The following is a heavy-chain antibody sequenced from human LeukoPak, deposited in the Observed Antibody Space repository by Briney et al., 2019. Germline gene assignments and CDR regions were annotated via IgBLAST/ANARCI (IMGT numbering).Heavy chain of an antibody. Sequence: PGGSLRLSCAASGFTFDDYAMHWVRQAPGKSLEWGSGISWNSGSKGYAESVKGRFTIYRDNAKNSLYLQMNSLRAEDTALYYCAKVYCSGGSYYSGFDYWGQGTLVTVSS. D-gene: IGHD2-15*01. CDR2: ISWNSGSK. J-gene: IGHJ4*02. CDR1: GFTFDDYA. V-gene: IGHV3-9*01. CDR3: AKVYCSGGSYYSGFDY.